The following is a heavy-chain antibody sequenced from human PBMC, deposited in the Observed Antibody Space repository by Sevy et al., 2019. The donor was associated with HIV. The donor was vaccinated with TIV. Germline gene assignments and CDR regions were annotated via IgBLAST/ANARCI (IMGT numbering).Heavy chain of an antibody. CDR1: GGSISSYY. Sequence: SETLSLTCTVSGGSISSYYWSWIRQPPGKGLEWIGYIYYSGSTNYNPSLKSRVTISVDKSKNQFSLKLSSVTAADTAVYYCARDRGRYYYYYGMDVWGHGTTVTVSS. J-gene: IGHJ6*02. V-gene: IGHV4-59*01. CDR2: IYYSGST. CDR3: ARDRGRYYYYYGMDV. D-gene: IGHD3-10*01.